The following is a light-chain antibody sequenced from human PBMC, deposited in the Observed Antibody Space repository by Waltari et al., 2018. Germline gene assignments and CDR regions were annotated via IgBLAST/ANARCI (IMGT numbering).Light chain of an antibody. J-gene: IGKJ4*01. Sequence: EIVMTQSPATLSVSLGERATLSCRASQDILAHLALYQQKPGQAPRLLIYGASLRATGIPARFSGSGSGTEFTLTLTSLQSEDSAIYYCQQYHIWPLYLTFGGGTKVEVK. CDR1: QDILAH. CDR2: GAS. CDR3: QQYHIWPLYLT. V-gene: IGKV3-15*01.